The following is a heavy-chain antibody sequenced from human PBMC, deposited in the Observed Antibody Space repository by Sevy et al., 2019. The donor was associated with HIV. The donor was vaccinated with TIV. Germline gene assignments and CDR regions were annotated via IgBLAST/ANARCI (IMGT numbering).Heavy chain of an antibody. CDR1: GYTFTSYA. D-gene: IGHD6-6*01. CDR2: INTNTGNP. V-gene: IGHV7-4-1*02. Sequence: GASVKVSCKASGYTFTSYAMNWVRQAPGQGLEWMGWINTNTGNPTYAQGFTGRFVFSLDTSVSTAYLQISSLKAEDTAGYYCAREGGKRIAARPVGAAGNWFDPWGQGTLVTVSS. CDR3: AREGGKRIAARPVGAAGNWFDP. J-gene: IGHJ5*02.